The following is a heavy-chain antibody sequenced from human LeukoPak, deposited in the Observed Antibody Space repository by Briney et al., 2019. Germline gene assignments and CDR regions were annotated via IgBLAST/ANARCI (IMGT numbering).Heavy chain of an antibody. V-gene: IGHV1-18*01. CDR1: GYTFTSYG. Sequence: GSSVKVSCXASGYTFTSYGISWVRQAPGQGLEWMGWISAHNGKTNYAQKLQGRVTMTTDTSTSTAYMEMRHLRSDDTAVYYCARKVAAETDFDYWGQGTLVTVYS. J-gene: IGHJ4*02. D-gene: IGHD2-15*01. CDR3: ARKVAAETDFDY. CDR2: ISAHNGKT.